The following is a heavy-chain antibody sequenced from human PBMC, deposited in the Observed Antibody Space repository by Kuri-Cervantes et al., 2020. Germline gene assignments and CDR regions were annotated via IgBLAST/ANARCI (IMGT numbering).Heavy chain of an antibody. Sequence: GSLRLSCTVSGGSISSGGYYWGWIRQPPGKGLEWIGSIYHSGSTYYNPSLKSRVTISVDTSKNQFSLKLSSVTAADTAVYYCAREVRGVISQIDYWGQGTLVTVSS. CDR3: AREVRGVISQIDY. D-gene: IGHD3-10*01. V-gene: IGHV4-39*07. J-gene: IGHJ4*02. CDR1: GGSISSGGYY. CDR2: IYHSGST.